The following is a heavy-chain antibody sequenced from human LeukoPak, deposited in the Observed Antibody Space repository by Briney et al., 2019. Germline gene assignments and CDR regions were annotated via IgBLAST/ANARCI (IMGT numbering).Heavy chain of an antibody. CDR2: ISDTGATT. J-gene: IGHJ4*02. Sequence: GGSLRLSCAGSGFTFSSYAMSWVRQAPGKGLEWVSAISDTGATTYDADSVKGRFTISSDNSRSTLYLQMNSLRAEDTALYYCAKDTSIGRYCTNGVCSPFDYWGQGTLVTVSS. CDR1: GFTFSSYA. D-gene: IGHD2-8*01. CDR3: AKDTSIGRYCTNGVCSPFDY. V-gene: IGHV3-23*01.